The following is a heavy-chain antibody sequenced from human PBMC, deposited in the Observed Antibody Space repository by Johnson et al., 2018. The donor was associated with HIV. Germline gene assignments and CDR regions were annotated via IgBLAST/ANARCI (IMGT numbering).Heavy chain of an antibody. J-gene: IGHJ3*02. CDR2: ISGSGGST. V-gene: IGHV3-23*04. Sequence: VQLVESGGGVVQPGRSLRLSCAASGFTFSDYYMSWIRQAPGKGLEWVSAISGSGGSTYYADSVKGRFTISRDNSKNTLYLQMNSLRAEDTAVYYCAKDSQGLRAFDIWGQGTMVTVSS. D-gene: IGHD6-25*01. CDR1: GFTFSDYY. CDR3: AKDSQGLRAFDI.